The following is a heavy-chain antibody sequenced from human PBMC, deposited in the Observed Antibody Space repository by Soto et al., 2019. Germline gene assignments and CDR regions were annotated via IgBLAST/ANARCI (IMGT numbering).Heavy chain of an antibody. CDR2: IKEDGSER. D-gene: IGHD6-19*01. CDR3: ARFAYGRGWIFDN. V-gene: IGHV3-7*01. J-gene: IGHJ4*02. Sequence: GGSLRLSCAASAFTFSSYWMSWVRQTPGRGLEWVANIKEDGSERYYVDSVKGRFTISRDNAKNSLYLQMSSLRAEDTALYFCARFAYGRGWIFDNWGQGNLVTVSS. CDR1: AFTFSSYW.